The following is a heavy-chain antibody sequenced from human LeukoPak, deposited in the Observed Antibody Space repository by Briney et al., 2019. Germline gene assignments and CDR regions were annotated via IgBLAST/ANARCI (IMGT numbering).Heavy chain of an antibody. J-gene: IGHJ3*02. Sequence: PSETLSLTCAVANESVSRGSYSWSWIRQSPGKGLEWIGYIYYTGGTYYNPSLTSRVTISVDRSKNQFSLKLSSVTAADTAVYYCGRHRGSGSAYDAFEIWGQGTVVTVSS. CDR1: NESVSRGSYS. V-gene: IGHV4-30-2*06. D-gene: IGHD3-10*01. CDR2: IYYTGGT. CDR3: GRHRGSGSAYDAFEI.